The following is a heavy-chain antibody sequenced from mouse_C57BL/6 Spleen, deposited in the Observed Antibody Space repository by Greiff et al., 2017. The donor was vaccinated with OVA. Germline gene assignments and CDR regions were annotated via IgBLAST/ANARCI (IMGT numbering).Heavy chain of an antibody. D-gene: IGHD1-1*01. J-gene: IGHJ4*01. V-gene: IGHV1-64*01. CDR2: IHPNSGST. CDR1: GYTFTSYW. CDR3: ARYYVSMNYAMDY. Sequence: QVQLQQPGAELVKPGASVKLSCKASGYTFTSYWMHWVKQRPGQGLEWIGMIHPNSGSTNYNEKFKSKATLTVDKSSSTAYMQLSSLTSEDSAVYYCARYYVSMNYAMDYWGQGTSVTVSS.